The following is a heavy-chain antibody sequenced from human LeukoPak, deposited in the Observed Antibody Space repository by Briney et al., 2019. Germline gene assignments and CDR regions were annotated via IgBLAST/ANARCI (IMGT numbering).Heavy chain of an antibody. J-gene: IGHJ4*02. CDR2: ISGSGGST. V-gene: IGHV3-23*01. CDR3: AKNSGSYDLHY. Sequence: GGSLRLSCAASGFTFSNYAMGWVRQAPGEGLEWVSAISGSGGSTYYADSVKGRFTISGDDSKNTLYLQMNSLRAEDTAVYYCAKNSGSYDLHYWGQGTLVTVSS. CDR1: GFTFSNYA. D-gene: IGHD1-26*01.